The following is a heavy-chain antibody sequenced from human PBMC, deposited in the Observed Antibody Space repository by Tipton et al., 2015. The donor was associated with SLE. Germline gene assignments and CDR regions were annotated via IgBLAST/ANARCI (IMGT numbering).Heavy chain of an antibody. CDR1: GGSISSYY. V-gene: IGHV4-59*01. Sequence: TLSLTCTVSGGSISSYYWCWIRQPPGKGLEWIGYIYYSRTTNYNPSLKRRVTISIDTSKNQFSLKLTSVTAADTAVYYCAGDGSSSSPPNWYFDLWGRGTLVTVSS. D-gene: IGHD6-6*01. CDR3: AGDGSSSSPPNWYFDL. J-gene: IGHJ2*01. CDR2: IYYSRTT.